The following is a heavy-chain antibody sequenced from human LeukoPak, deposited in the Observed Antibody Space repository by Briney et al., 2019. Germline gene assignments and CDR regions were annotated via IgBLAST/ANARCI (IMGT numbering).Heavy chain of an antibody. Sequence: SETLSLTCTISGGSISSSSYYWGWIRQPPGKWLEWIGSIYYSGSTYYNPSLKSRVTISVDTSKNQFSLKLSSVTAADTAVYYCARPSSSAGPFDYWGQGTLVTVSA. CDR1: GGSISSSSYY. J-gene: IGHJ4*02. D-gene: IGHD6-13*01. CDR3: ARPSSSAGPFDY. V-gene: IGHV4-39*01. CDR2: IYYSGST.